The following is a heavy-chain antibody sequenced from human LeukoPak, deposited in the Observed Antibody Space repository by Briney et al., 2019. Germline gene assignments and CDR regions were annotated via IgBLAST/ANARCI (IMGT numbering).Heavy chain of an antibody. V-gene: IGHV1-8*01. CDR3: AKSSGWDLDAFDI. Sequence: ASVKVSCKASGYSFTNYAMNWVRQATGQGLEWMGWMNPKRGNTGYAHKFQGRVTITRNTSITTAYMELSSLRSEDTAVYYCAKSSGWDLDAFDIWGQGTMVTVSS. J-gene: IGHJ3*02. CDR2: MNPKRGNT. D-gene: IGHD6-19*01. CDR1: GYSFTNYA.